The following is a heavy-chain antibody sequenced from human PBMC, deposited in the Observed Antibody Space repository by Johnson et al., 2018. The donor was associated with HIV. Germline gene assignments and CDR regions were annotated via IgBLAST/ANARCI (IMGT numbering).Heavy chain of an antibody. CDR2: ISGSGGST. J-gene: IGHJ3*02. D-gene: IGHD3-10*01. V-gene: IGHV3-23*04. CDR1: GFIFSSYA. Sequence: MLLVESGGGLVQPGGSLRLSCAASGFIFSSYAMHWVRQAPGKGLEWVSAISGSGGSTYYADSVKGRFTISRDNSKNTLYLQMNSLRVEDTAVYYCASSYSESDAFDIWGQGTMVTVSS. CDR3: ASSYSESDAFDI.